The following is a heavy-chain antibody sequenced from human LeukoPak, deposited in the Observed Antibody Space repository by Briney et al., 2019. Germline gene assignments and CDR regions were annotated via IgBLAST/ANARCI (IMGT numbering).Heavy chain of an antibody. CDR3: ARGRPSYYGMDV. D-gene: IGHD6-6*01. CDR2: TYYRSKWNT. Sequence: QTLSLTCAISGDSVSSNSAAWNWIRQSPSRGLEWLGRTYYRSKWNTDYAVSMNSRITVSPDTSTNQFSLQLNSVTPEDTAVYYCARGRPSYYGMDVWGQGTTVTVSS. J-gene: IGHJ6*02. CDR1: GDSVSSNSAA. V-gene: IGHV6-1*01.